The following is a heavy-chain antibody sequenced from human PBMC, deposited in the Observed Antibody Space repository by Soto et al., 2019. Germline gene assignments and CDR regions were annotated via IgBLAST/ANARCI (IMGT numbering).Heavy chain of an antibody. CDR3: ARGINAGVDY. J-gene: IGHJ4*02. CDR2: MNHNSGNT. D-gene: IGHD3-10*01. Sequence: QVQLVQSGAEVKKPGASVKVSCKASGYSFSTLDINWVRQATGQGLEWMGWMNHNSGNTGYAQKFQGRVSMTRDTSISTAYMELSSLGSEDTAIYYCARGINAGVDYWGQGTLVTVSS. CDR1: GYSFSTLD. V-gene: IGHV1-8*01.